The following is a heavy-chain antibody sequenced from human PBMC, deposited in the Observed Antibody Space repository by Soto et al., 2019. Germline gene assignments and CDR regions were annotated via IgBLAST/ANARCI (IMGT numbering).Heavy chain of an antibody. V-gene: IGHV3-21*01. J-gene: IGHJ6*02. Sequence: EVQLLESGGGLVQPGGSLRLSCAASGFTFSSYSMNWVRQAPGKGLEWVSSISSSSSYIYYADSVKGRFTISRDNAKNSLYLQMNSLRAEDTAVYYCARVPSPPYYYYGMDVWGQGTTVTVSS. CDR1: GFTFSSYS. CDR3: ARVPSPPYYYYGMDV. CDR2: ISSSSSYI.